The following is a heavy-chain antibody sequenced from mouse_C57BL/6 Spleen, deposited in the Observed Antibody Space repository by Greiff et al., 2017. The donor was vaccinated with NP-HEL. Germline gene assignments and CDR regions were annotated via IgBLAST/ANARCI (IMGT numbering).Heavy chain of an antibody. CDR2: IYPGSGST. V-gene: IGHV1-55*01. D-gene: IGHD2-1*01. CDR3: ASGFYYGNHGYFDY. J-gene: IGHJ2*01. Sequence: QVQLQQPGAELVKPGASVKMSCKASGYTFTSYWITWVKQRPGHGLEWIGDIYPGSGSTNYNEKFKSKATLTVDTSSSTAYLQLSSLTSEDSAVYYCASGFYYGNHGYFDYWGQGTTLTVSS. CDR1: GYTFTSYW.